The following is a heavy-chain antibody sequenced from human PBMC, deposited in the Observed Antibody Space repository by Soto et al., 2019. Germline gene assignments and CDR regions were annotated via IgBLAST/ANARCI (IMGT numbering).Heavy chain of an antibody. V-gene: IGHV4-59*01. Sequence: SEALSCPYNNFGCHIIRSYWSWIRQPPGKGLEWIGYIYYSGSTNNNPSLKSRVTISVDTSKNQFSLKLSSVTAADTAVYSCARVWGGAFDFWGQGT. CDR2: IYYSGST. CDR3: ARVWGGAFDF. J-gene: IGHJ3*01. D-gene: IGHD3-10*01. CDR1: GCHIIRSY.